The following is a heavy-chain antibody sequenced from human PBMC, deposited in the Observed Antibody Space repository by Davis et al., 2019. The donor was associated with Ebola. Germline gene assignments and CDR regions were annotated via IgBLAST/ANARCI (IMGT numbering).Heavy chain of an antibody. V-gene: IGHV3-48*01. CDR1: GFTFSSYS. J-gene: IGHJ6*04. CDR2: ISSSSSTI. Sequence: GESLKISCAASGFTFSSYSMNWVRQAPGKGLEWVSYISSSSSTIYYADSVKGRFTISRDNAKNSLYLQMNSLRAEDTAVYYCAKDYYDSWGKGTTVTVSS. D-gene: IGHD3-22*01. CDR3: AKDYYDS.